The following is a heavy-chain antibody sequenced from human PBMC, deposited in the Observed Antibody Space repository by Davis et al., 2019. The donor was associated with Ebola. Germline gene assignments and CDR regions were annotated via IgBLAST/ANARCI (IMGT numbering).Heavy chain of an antibody. D-gene: IGHD3-10*01. CDR1: GFTFSSYG. CDR3: AKDGVMSGVGELLYYYYYMDV. CDR2: ISYDGSNK. Sequence: GGSLRLSCAASGFTFSSYGMHWVRQAPGKGLEWVAVISYDGSNKYYADSVKGRFTISRDNSKNTLYLQMNSLRAEDTAVYYCAKDGVMSGVGELLYYYYYMDVWGKGTTVTVSS. J-gene: IGHJ6*03. V-gene: IGHV3-30*18.